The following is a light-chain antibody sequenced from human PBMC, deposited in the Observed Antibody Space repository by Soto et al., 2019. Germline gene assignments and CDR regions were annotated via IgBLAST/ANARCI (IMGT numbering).Light chain of an antibody. CDR1: SSDVGNYNL. J-gene: IGLJ1*01. CDR3: SSYTDSSNYV. CDR2: EGS. V-gene: IGLV2-14*02. Sequence: QSALTQPASVSGSPGQSITISCTGTSSDVGNYNLVSWYQQHPGKAPKLMIYEGSRRPSGVSNRFSGSRSGNTASLTISGLQAEDEADYYCSSYTDSSNYVFGTGTKVNVL.